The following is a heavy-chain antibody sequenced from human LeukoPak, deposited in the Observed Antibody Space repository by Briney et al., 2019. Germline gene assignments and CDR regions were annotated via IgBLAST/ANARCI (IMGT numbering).Heavy chain of an antibody. J-gene: IGHJ4*02. D-gene: IGHD3-16*01. V-gene: IGHV3-48*03. Sequence: PGGSLRLSCAASGFTFSTYEMDWVRQAPGKELEWVSYISSRGSSIYYADSVKGRFTISRDNAKNSLYLQMSSLRVEDTAVYYWGRGAPGGDFDYGGREP. CDR2: ISSRGSSI. CDR3: GRGAPGGDFDY. CDR1: GFTFSTYE.